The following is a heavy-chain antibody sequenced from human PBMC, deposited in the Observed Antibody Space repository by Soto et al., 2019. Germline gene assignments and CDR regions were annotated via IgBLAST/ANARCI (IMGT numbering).Heavy chain of an antibody. CDR1: GGSISSYY. V-gene: IGHV4-59*01. CDR2: IYYSGST. CDR3: ARVLLRWQDNWFDP. D-gene: IGHD4-17*01. Sequence: SETLSLTCTVSGGSISSYYWSWIRQPPGKGLEWIGYIYYSGSTNYNPSLKSRVTISVDTSKNQFSLKLSSVTAADTAVYYCARVLLRWQDNWFDPRGQGTLVTVPQ. J-gene: IGHJ5*02.